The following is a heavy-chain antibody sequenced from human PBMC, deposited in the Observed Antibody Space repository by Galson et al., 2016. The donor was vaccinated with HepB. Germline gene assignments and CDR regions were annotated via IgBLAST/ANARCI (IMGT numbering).Heavy chain of an antibody. D-gene: IGHD5-24*01. V-gene: IGHV4-4*02. J-gene: IGHJ6*03. Sequence: SETLSLTCAVSGGSISSSNWWTWVRQTPGKGLEWIGEIHHSGSTNYNPSLESRVIISVDRSKNQFSLKLRSVTAADTAVYYCAKTREDFYYFYYMDVWGKGTTVTISS. CDR2: IHHSGST. CDR3: AKTREDFYYFYYMDV. CDR1: GGSISSSNW.